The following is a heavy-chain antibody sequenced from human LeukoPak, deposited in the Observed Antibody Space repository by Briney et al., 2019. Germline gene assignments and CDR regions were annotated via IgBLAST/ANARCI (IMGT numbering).Heavy chain of an antibody. D-gene: IGHD3-10*01. Sequence: GESLKISCRGSGYSFTGYWIGWVRQMPGKGLEWMGIIYPVDSDTRYGPSFQGQVTISADKSISTAYLQWSSLKASDTAMYYCARQMRGAFDIWGQGTMVTVSS. CDR1: GYSFTGYW. J-gene: IGHJ3*02. CDR3: ARQMRGAFDI. CDR2: IYPVDSDT. V-gene: IGHV5-51*01.